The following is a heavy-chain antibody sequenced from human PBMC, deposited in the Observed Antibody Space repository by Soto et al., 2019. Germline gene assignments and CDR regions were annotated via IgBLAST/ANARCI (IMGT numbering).Heavy chain of an antibody. V-gene: IGHV3-23*01. J-gene: IGHJ5*02. CDR1: GFIFENFG. CDR2: ISGSGFKK. Sequence: LRLSCAASGFIFENFGMSWVRQAPGKGLEWISSISGSGFKKYYADSVKGRFTISRDNSKSTVYLELNNLSAEDTAVYHCAKNQGVELVPLATVDWFDPWGQGSVVTVPQ. D-gene: IGHD1-26*01. CDR3: AKNQGVELVPLATVDWFDP.